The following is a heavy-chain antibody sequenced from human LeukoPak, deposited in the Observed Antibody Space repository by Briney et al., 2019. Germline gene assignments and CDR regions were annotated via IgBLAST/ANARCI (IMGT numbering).Heavy chain of an antibody. J-gene: IGHJ4*02. D-gene: IGHD3-22*01. V-gene: IGHV1-69*04. Sequence: ASVKVSCKASGGTFSSYAISWGRQAPGQGLEWMGRIIPILGIANYAQKFQGRVTITADKSTSTAYMELSSMRSEDTAVYYCARVGAYYDSSGYNWGPGTLVTVSS. CDR3: ARVGAYYDSSGYN. CDR2: IIPILGIA. CDR1: GGTFSSYA.